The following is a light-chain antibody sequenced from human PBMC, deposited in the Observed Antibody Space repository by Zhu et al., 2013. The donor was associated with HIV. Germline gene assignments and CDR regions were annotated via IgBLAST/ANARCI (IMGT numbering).Light chain of an antibody. CDR1: QISSAN. J-gene: IGKJ5*01. CDR3: QQYDDWVT. V-gene: IGKV3-15*01. Sequence: EIVLTQSPATLSASQGERATLSCKASQISSANVAWYQQKPGQAPRLLMYGASTRATGVPARFSGSRSGTEFTLTINSLQSDDFAVYLCQQYDDWVTFGQGT. CDR2: GAS.